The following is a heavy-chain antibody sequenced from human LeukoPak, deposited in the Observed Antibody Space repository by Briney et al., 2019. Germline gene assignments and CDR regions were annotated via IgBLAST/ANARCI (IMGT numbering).Heavy chain of an antibody. CDR2: ISGSGGST. D-gene: IGHD3-3*01. CDR3: AKTGGRVFDFWSGYYSDY. V-gene: IGHV3-23*01. J-gene: IGHJ4*02. CDR1: GFTFSSYA. Sequence: GGSLRLSCAASGFTFSSYAMSWVRQAPGKGLEWVSAISGSGGSTYYADSVKGRFTISRDNSKNTLYPQMNSLRAEDTAVYYCAKTGGRVFDFWSGYYSDYWGQGTLVTVSS.